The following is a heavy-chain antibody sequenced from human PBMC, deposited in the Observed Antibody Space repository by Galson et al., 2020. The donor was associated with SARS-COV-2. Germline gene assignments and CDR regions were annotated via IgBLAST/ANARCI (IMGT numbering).Heavy chain of an antibody. Sequence: ASVKVSCKASGYTFTSYGISWVRQATGQGLEWMGWISAYNGNTNYAQKLKGRVTMTTDTSTSTAYMELRSLRSDDTAVYYCARGPVRYFDGFVFDYWGQGTLVTVSS. V-gene: IGHV1-18*01. CDR3: ARGPVRYFDGFVFDY. CDR2: ISAYNGNT. J-gene: IGHJ4*02. D-gene: IGHD3-9*01. CDR1: GYTFTSYG.